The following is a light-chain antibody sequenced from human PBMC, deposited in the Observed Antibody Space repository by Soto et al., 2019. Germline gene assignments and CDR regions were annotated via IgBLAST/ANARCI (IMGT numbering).Light chain of an antibody. CDR3: LHDYNYPYT. J-gene: IGKJ2*01. V-gene: IGKV1-6*01. CDR1: QGIRND. Sequence: IQMTQSPSSLSASVGDRVTITCRASQGIRNDLGWYQQKSGRAPKLLIFGASTLQSGVPSRFSGSGSGTDFTLTISSLQPEDFATYYCLHDYNYPYTFGQGTKVDIK. CDR2: GAS.